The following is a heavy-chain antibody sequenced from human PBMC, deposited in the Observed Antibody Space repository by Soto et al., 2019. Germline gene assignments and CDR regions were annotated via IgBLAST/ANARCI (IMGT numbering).Heavy chain of an antibody. CDR3: ARGQYYGSGSYHEELNWFDP. CDR1: GGSISSYY. D-gene: IGHD3-10*01. Sequence: KSSETLSLTCTVSGGSISSYYWSWIRQPPGKGLEWIGYIYYSGSTNYNPSLKSRVTISVDTSKNQFSLKLSSVTAADTAVYYCARGQYYGSGSYHEELNWFDPWGQGTLVTVSS. CDR2: IYYSGST. J-gene: IGHJ5*02. V-gene: IGHV4-59*01.